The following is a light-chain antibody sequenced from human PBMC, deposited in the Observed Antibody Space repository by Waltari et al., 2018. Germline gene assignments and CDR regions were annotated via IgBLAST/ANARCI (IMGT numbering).Light chain of an antibody. CDR1: SGHSSNV. Sequence: QLVLTQSPSASASLGASVKLTCTLSSGHSSNVIAWLQEQPGKGPRYLMKVNRDGSHSKGDEIPDRFSGSSSGAERYLTISSLQSEDEAAYYCQTGGHGTWVFGGGTKLTVL. J-gene: IGLJ3*02. CDR3: QTGGHGTWV. CDR2: VNRDGSH. V-gene: IGLV4-69*01.